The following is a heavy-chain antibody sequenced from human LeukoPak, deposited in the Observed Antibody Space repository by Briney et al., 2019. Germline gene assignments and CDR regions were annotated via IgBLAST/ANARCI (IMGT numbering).Heavy chain of an antibody. CDR2: INAGNGNT. Sequence: ASVKVSCKASEYTFTSYAMHWVRQAPGQRLEWMGWINAGNGNTKYSQKFQGRVTITRDTSASTAYMELSSLRSEDTAVYYCARDVMVRGVLPGYWGQGTLVTVSS. CDR3: ARDVMVRGVLPGY. V-gene: IGHV1-3*01. CDR1: EYTFTSYA. J-gene: IGHJ4*02. D-gene: IGHD3-10*01.